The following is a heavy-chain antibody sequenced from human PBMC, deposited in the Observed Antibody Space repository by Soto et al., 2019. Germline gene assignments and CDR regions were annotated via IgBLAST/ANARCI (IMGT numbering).Heavy chain of an antibody. D-gene: IGHD3-22*01. Sequence: QVQLVQSGAEVKKPGASVKVSCKASGYTFTSYGISWVRQAPGQGLEWMGWISAYNGNTNYAQKLQGRVTMTTDTSTSTAYMELRSLRSDDTAVYYCARVVYYYDSSETFPLYYFDYWGQGTLVTVSS. CDR1: GYTFTSYG. J-gene: IGHJ4*02. CDR3: ARVVYYYDSSETFPLYYFDY. CDR2: ISAYNGNT. V-gene: IGHV1-18*01.